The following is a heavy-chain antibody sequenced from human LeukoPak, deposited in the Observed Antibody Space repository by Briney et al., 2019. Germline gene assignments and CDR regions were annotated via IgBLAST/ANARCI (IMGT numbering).Heavy chain of an antibody. V-gene: IGHV1-2*06. Sequence: ASVKVSCEASGYTFTDYYVHWVRQAPGQGLEWMGRINPKSGGTNYAQKFQGRVTMTRDTSISTAYMELSRLRSDDTAMYYCANSNYYGSGISDYWGQGTLVTVSS. CDR1: GYTFTDYY. CDR3: ANSNYYGSGISDY. D-gene: IGHD3-10*01. CDR2: INPKSGGT. J-gene: IGHJ4*02.